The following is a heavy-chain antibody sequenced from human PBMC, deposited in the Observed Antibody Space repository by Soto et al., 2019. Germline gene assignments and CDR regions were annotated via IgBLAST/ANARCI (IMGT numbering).Heavy chain of an antibody. V-gene: IGHV1-46*01. J-gene: IGHJ3*02. CDR2: INPSGGST. CDR1: GYTFTSYY. Sequence: ASVKVSCKASGYTFTSYYMHWVRQAPGQGLEWMGIINPSGGSTSYAQKFQGRVTMTRDTSTSTVYMELSSLRSEDTAVYYCARDFVDIVATIGDVSAFDIWGQGTMVTVSS. CDR3: ARDFVDIVATIGDVSAFDI. D-gene: IGHD5-12*01.